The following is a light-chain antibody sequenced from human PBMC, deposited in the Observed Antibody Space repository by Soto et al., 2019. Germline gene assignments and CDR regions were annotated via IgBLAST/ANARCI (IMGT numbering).Light chain of an antibody. CDR2: GAS. CDR3: QQYGSSPT. V-gene: IGKV3-20*01. Sequence: ETVFTQSPSTLSLSPGETATRSCRASQSVSSCYVAWYQQKPGQAPRLLIYGASSRATGIPDRFSGSGSGTDFTLTISRLEPEDFAVYYCQQYGSSPTFGQATKVDI. J-gene: IGKJ1*01. CDR1: QSVSSCY.